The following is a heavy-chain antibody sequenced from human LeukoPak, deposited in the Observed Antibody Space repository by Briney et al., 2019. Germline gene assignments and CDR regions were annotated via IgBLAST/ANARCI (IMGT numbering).Heavy chain of an antibody. D-gene: IGHD3-22*01. CDR2: IQPDGSEK. Sequence: PGGSLRLSCAASGFSFSDAWMSWVRQIPGKGLEWVANIQPDGSEKYYVDSVKGRFTIARDNVKNSLHLQMNGLRAEDTAVYYCARDDGSYYDSSGFDYWGQGTLVTVSS. CDR3: ARDDGSYYDSSGFDY. CDR1: GFSFSDAW. J-gene: IGHJ4*02. V-gene: IGHV3-7*01.